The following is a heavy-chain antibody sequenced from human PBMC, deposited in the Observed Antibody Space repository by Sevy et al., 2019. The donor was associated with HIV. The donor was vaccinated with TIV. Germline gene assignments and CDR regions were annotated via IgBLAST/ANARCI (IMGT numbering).Heavy chain of an antibody. Sequence: SETLSLTCTVSGGSISSYYWSWIRQPPGKGLEWIGYIYYSGSTNYNPSLKSRVTISVDTSKNQFSLKLSSVTAADTAVYYCARTTVTADAFFDYWGQGTLLTVSS. V-gene: IGHV4-59*01. CDR2: IYYSGST. CDR3: ARTTVTADAFFDY. J-gene: IGHJ4*02. CDR1: GGSISSYY. D-gene: IGHD4-17*01.